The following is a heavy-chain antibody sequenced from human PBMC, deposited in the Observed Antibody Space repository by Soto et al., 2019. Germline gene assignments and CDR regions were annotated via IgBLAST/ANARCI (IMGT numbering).Heavy chain of an antibody. CDR1: GYSFASYW. J-gene: IGHJ6*02. CDR3: ARTRSFTLGFYYDGMDV. V-gene: IGHV5-51*01. CDR2: IYPGDSGT. D-gene: IGHD6-6*01. Sequence: ESLKISCQGSGYSFASYWIGWVRQMPGKDLEWMGIIYPGDSGTRYSPSFQGQVTISADKSLRTAYPQWTSLKASDTALYYCARTRSFTLGFYYDGMDVWGQGTTVTVSS.